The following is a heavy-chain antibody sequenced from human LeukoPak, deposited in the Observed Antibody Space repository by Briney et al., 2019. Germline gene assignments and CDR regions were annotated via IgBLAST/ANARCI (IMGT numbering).Heavy chain of an antibody. J-gene: IGHJ6*03. CDR1: SGSFSSGSHY. Sequence: PSETLSLTCTVSSGSFSSGSHYWSWVRQPAGKGLEWIGRINTSGSTSYNPSLKSRVTISVDTSKNQFSLKLSSVTAADTAVYYCATQGYCSSTSCYSDYYYYMDVWGKGTTVTISS. CDR2: INTSGST. D-gene: IGHD2-2*01. V-gene: IGHV4-61*02. CDR3: ATQGYCSSTSCYSDYYYYMDV.